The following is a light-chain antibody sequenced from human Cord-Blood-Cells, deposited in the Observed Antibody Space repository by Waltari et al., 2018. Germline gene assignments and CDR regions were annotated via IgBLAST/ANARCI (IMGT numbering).Light chain of an antibody. CDR2: LGS. CDR3: MQALQTPLT. V-gene: IGKV2-28*01. J-gene: IGKJ4*01. CDR1: QSLRHSNGYNY. Sequence: IVMTQSPLSLPVTPGEPASIPCRYSQSLRHSNGYNYLDWYLQKPGQSPHLLIYLGSNRASGVPDRFSGSGSGTDFTLKISRVEAEDVGVYYCMQALQTPLTFGGGTKVEIK.